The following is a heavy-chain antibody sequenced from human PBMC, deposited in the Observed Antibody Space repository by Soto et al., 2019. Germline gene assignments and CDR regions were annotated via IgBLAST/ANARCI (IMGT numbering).Heavy chain of an antibody. CDR3: AKKDDRGALEI. Sequence: LGESLKISCKISGKAFTSFWVVWVRQMPGRGLEWMGNIYPGDSDTRYTPPFQGQVTISADKSTNTAYLQWHSLQASDTALYYCAKKDDRGALEIWGQGTRVTVSS. J-gene: IGHJ3*02. V-gene: IGHV5-51*01. CDR2: IYPGDSDT. D-gene: IGHD3-22*01. CDR1: GKAFTSFW.